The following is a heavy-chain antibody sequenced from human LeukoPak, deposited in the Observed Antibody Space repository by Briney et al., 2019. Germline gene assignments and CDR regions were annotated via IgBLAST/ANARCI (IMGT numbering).Heavy chain of an antibody. D-gene: IGHD2-21*01. CDR1: GFTFSSYD. Sequence: PGGSLRLSCAASGFTFSSYDMHWVRQATGKGLEWVSAIGTAGDTYYPGSVKGRFTISRENAKNSLYLQMNSLRAGDTAVYYCAKGSKLLLFTRDHYMAVWGKGTTVT. CDR3: AKGSKLLLFTRDHYMAV. J-gene: IGHJ6*03. V-gene: IGHV3-13*01. CDR2: IGTAGDT.